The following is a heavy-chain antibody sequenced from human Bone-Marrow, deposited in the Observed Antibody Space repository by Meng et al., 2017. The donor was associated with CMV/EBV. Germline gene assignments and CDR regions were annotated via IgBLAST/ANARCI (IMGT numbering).Heavy chain of an antibody. V-gene: IGHV1-8*01. D-gene: IGHD2-15*01. Sequence: ASVKVSCKASGYTFSSYDINWVRQAPGQGLEWVGWMNPNSGNTGFEQKFQGRVTMTRNMSIRTAYMQLSSLRFEDTAVYYCARGKFGCSGGSCYSDFDCWGQGTLVTVSS. CDR3: ARGKFGCSGGSCYSDFDC. CDR2: MNPNSGNT. J-gene: IGHJ4*02. CDR1: GYTFSSYD.